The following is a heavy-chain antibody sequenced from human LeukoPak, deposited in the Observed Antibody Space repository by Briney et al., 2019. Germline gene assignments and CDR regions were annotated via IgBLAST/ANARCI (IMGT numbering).Heavy chain of an antibody. D-gene: IGHD5-24*01. CDR1: GFTFDDYA. CDR2: ISWNSGNI. CDR3: AKDMSVLGSYNPFDY. Sequence: GRSLRLSCAASGFTFDDYAMHWVRQVPGKGLKWVASISWNSGNIDYADSVKGRFTISRDNAKNSLYLQMNSLRPEDTASYYCAKDMSVLGSYNPFDYWGQGALVTVSS. V-gene: IGHV3-9*01. J-gene: IGHJ4*02.